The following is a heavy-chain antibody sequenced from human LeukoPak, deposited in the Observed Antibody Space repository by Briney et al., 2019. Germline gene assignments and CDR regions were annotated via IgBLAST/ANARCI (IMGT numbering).Heavy chain of an antibody. CDR1: GFTVDSNY. CDR2: IYTGGNT. J-gene: IGHJ4*02. Sequence: GGSLRLSCAASGFTVDSNYLSWVRQAPGKGLEWVSTIYTGGNTYYAASVKGRFTISRDNAKNSLYLQMNSLRAEDTAVYYCARLGEGLPYYFDYWGQGTLVTVSS. CDR3: ARLGEGLPYYFDY. D-gene: IGHD3-10*01. V-gene: IGHV3-53*01.